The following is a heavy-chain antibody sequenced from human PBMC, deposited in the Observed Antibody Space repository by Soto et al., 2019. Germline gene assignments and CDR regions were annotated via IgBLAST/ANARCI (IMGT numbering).Heavy chain of an antibody. CDR1: GGSIRDYF. CDR3: ARVGGDDFGDSGGFDF. Sequence: PXETLTLTCTVSGGSIRDYFWTGMRQPPGKGLEWIGYIYYSGRTKYNPSLKSRVSISVDTSKNRFSLQLRSVTAADTAVYYCARVGGDDFGDSGGFDFWGQGTLVTVPS. CDR2: IYYSGRT. V-gene: IGHV4-59*01. J-gene: IGHJ4*02. D-gene: IGHD4-17*01.